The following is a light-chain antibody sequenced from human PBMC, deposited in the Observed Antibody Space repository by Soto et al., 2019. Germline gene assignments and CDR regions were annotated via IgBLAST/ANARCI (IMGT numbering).Light chain of an antibody. J-gene: IGKJ2*01. CDR2: AAS. Sequence: DIQMTQSPSSLSASVGDRVTITCRASQSISTFLNWYQQKPGKAPKVLIYAASSLQSGVPSRFSGSGSGTDFTLTISSLQPEDFATYYCQHRSSTSSYTFGQGTKLEIK. CDR1: QSISTF. CDR3: QHRSSTSSYT. V-gene: IGKV1-39*01.